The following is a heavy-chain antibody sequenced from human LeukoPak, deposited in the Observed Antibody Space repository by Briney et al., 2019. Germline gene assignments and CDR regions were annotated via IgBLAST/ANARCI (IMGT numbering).Heavy chain of an antibody. D-gene: IGHD3-3*01. J-gene: IGHJ4*02. CDR2: INPNSGGT. CDR1: GYTFTGYY. Sequence: GASVKVSCKASGYTFTGYYMHWVRQAPGQGLEWMGWINPNSGGTNYAQKFQGRVTMTRDTSISTAYMELSRLRSDDTAVYYCARDLTIFGVVISDNAFDYWGQGTLVTVSS. V-gene: IGHV1-2*02. CDR3: ARDLTIFGVVISDNAFDY.